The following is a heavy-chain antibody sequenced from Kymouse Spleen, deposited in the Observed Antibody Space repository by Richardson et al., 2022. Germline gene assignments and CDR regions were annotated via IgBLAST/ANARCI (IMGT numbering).Heavy chain of an antibody. J-gene: IGHJ5*02. D-gene: IGHD3-10*01. V-gene: IGHV3-30*18. CDR3: AKDQSYYGSGSYFNWFDP. Sequence: QVQLVESGGGVVQPGRSLRLSCAASGFTFSSYGMHWVRQAPGKGLEWVAVISYDGSNKYYADSVKGRFTISRDNSKNTLYLQMNSLRAEDTAVYYCAKDQSYYGSGSYFNWFDPWGQGTLVTVSS. CDR1: GFTFSSYG. CDR2: ISYDGSNK.